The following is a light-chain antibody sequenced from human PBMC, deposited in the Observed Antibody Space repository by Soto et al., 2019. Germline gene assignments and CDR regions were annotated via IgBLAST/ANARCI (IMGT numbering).Light chain of an antibody. V-gene: IGLV1-47*01. CDR2: RNN. CDR1: SSNIGSNY. J-gene: IGLJ2*01. Sequence: QSVLTQPLSASGTPGQRVTISCSGSSSNIGSNYVYWYQQLPGTAPKLLIYRNNQRPSGVPDRFSGSKSGTSASLAISGLRSEDEADYYCAAWDDSLSGPAVFGGGTKLTVL. CDR3: AAWDDSLSGPAV.